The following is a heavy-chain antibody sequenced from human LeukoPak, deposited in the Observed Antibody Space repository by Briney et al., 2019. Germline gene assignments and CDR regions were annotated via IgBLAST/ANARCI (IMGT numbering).Heavy chain of an antibody. D-gene: IGHD5-12*01. V-gene: IGHV3-72*01. CDR2: TRNKANSYTT. Sequence: GGSLRLSCAASGFTFSDHYMDWVRQAPGKGLEWVGRTRNKANSYTTEYAASVKGRFTISRDDSKNSLYLQMNSLKTEDTAVYYCARYSGYDPPFDYWGQGTLVTVSS. CDR1: GFTFSDHY. J-gene: IGHJ4*02. CDR3: ARYSGYDPPFDY.